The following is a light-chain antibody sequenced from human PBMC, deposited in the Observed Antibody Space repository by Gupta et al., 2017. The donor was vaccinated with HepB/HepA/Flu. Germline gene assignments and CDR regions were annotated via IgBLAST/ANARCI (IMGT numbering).Light chain of an antibody. CDR1: QNSLCNYNNKNY. Sequence: GVRTTINCKSSQNSLCNYNNKNYLEWYQQKPGQPPKLLISSASTREAGVPDRFSGSGSGKDLTLTISSRQAEDEAVYYCHQYESNPPLPFGQGTKLDIK. V-gene: IGKV4-1*01. CDR3: HQYESNPPLP. J-gene: IGKJ2*01. CDR2: SAS.